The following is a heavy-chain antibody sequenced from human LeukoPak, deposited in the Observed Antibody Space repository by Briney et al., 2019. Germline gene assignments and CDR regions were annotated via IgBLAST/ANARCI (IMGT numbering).Heavy chain of an antibody. CDR3: ARLNGDGFDI. J-gene: IGHJ3*02. Sequence: PSETLSLTCAVYGGSFSGYYWSWIRQPAGKGLEWIGRIYSSGSTNYAPSLKSRVTMSIDTSKKHLSLKLNTVTAADTAVYYCARLNGDGFDIWGQGTKVTVSS. V-gene: IGHV4-59*10. CDR1: GGSFSGYY. D-gene: IGHD2-8*01. CDR2: IYSSGST.